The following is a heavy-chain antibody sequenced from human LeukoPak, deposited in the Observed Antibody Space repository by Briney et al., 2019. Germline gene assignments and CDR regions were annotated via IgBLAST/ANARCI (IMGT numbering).Heavy chain of an antibody. D-gene: IGHD4-17*01. CDR3: ARYDYGDCWFDP. CDR2: ISDSGST. Sequence: SETLSLTCTVSGGSMNNYYWSWIRQAPGKGLEWIGYISDSGSTNYNPSLRSRVTISVDTSKNQFSLKLSSVIAAGTALYYCARYDYGDCWFDPWGQGTLVTVSS. CDR1: GGSMNNYY. V-gene: IGHV4-59*01. J-gene: IGHJ5*02.